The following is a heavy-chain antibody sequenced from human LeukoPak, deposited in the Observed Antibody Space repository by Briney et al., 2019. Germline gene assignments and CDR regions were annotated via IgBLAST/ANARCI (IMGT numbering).Heavy chain of an antibody. CDR2: MNPNSGNT. CDR3: ARVRGYSYGRFPDY. CDR1: GYTFTSYD. D-gene: IGHD5-18*01. J-gene: IGHJ4*02. V-gene: IGHV1-8*03. Sequence: GASVKVSCKASGYTFTSYDINWVRQATGQGLEWMGWMNPNSGNTGYAQKLQGRVTITRNTSISTAYMELSSLRSEDTAVYYCARVRGYSYGRFPDYWGQGTLVTVSS.